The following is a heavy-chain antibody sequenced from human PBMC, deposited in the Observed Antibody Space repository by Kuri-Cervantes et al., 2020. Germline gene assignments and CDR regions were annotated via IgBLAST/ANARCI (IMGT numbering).Heavy chain of an antibody. CDR3: ARHAHYYDSSGYYYVGYFDY. Sequence: SETLSLTCAVSGGSISTNNWWSWVRQSPGKGLEWIGEISHSGSTNYNPSLKSRVTMSIDKSKNQFSLKLSSVTAADTAVYYCARHAHYYDSSGYYYVGYFDYWGQGTLVTVSS. CDR1: GGSISTNNW. J-gene: IGHJ4*02. V-gene: IGHV4-4*02. CDR2: ISHSGST. D-gene: IGHD3-22*01.